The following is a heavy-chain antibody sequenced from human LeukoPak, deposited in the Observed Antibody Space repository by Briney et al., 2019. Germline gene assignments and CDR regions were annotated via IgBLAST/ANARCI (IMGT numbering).Heavy chain of an antibody. CDR2: FSASGVST. CDR3: AKDSGIAVAGGSWYFDL. CDR1: GFTFSSYA. V-gene: IGHV3-23*01. J-gene: IGHJ2*01. D-gene: IGHD6-19*01. Sequence: GGSLRLSCAASGFTFSSYAMSWVRQAPGKGLGWVSAFSASGVSTYYADSVKGRFTISRDNSKNTLYLQMNSLRAEDTAVDYCAKDSGIAVAGGSWYFDLWGRGTLVTVSS.